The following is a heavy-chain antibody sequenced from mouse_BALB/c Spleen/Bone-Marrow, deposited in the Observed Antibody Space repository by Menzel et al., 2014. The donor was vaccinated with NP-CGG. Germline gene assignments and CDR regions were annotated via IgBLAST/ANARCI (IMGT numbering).Heavy chain of an antibody. Sequence: VHLVESGPELVKPGALVKISCKVSGYTFTSYDINWVKQRPGQGLEWIGWIYPGDGSTKYNEKFKGKATLTADKSSSTAYMQLSSLTSENSAVYFCARGGGYGNSPWFAYWGQGTLVTVSA. J-gene: IGHJ3*01. D-gene: IGHD2-10*02. CDR2: IYPGDGST. CDR1: GYTFTSYD. V-gene: IGHV1S56*01. CDR3: ARGGGYGNSPWFAY.